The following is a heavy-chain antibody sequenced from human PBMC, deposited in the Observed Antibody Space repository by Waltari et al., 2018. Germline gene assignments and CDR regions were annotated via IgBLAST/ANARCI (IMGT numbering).Heavy chain of an antibody. CDR3: VSGKGSRSIVVVVAASSPFDY. D-gene: IGHD2-15*01. J-gene: IGHJ4*02. Sequence: EVQLLESGGGLVQPGGSLRLSCAASGFTFSSYAMSWVRQAPGKGLEWVSVIYSGGSTYYADSVKGRFTISRDNSKNTLYLQMNSLRAEDTAVYYCVSGKGSRSIVVVVAASSPFDYWGQGTLVTVSS. CDR1: GFTFSSYA. V-gene: IGHV3-23*03. CDR2: IYSGGST.